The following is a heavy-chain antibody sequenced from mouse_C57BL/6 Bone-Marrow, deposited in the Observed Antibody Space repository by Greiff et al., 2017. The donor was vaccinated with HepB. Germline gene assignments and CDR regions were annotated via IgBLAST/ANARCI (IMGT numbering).Heavy chain of an antibody. CDR1: GFTFTDYY. D-gene: IGHD1-1*01. J-gene: IGHJ2*01. CDR3: ARYGTTVASFDC. CDR2: IRNKANGYTT. Sequence: EVHLVESGGGLVQPGGSLSLSCAASGFTFTDYYMSWVRQPPGKALEWLGFIRNKANGYTTEYSAPVKVRFTISRENYQSILYLQMNALRAEDSATYYCARYGTTVASFDCWGQGTTLTVSS. V-gene: IGHV7-3*01.